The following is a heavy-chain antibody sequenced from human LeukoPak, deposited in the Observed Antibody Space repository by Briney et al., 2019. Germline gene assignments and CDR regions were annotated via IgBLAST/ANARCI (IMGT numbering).Heavy chain of an antibody. Sequence: GGSLRLSCAASGFTFSSYSMNWVRQAPGKGLEWVSSISSSSSYIYYADSVKGRFTISRDNAKNSLYLQMNSLRAEDTAVYYCARDLDYYDTSGYYYGMDVWGQGTTVTVSS. CDR2: ISSSSSYI. V-gene: IGHV3-21*01. CDR3: ARDLDYYDTSGYYYGMDV. J-gene: IGHJ6*02. D-gene: IGHD3-22*01. CDR1: GFTFSSYS.